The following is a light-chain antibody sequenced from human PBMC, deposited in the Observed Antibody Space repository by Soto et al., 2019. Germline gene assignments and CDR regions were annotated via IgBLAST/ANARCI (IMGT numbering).Light chain of an antibody. V-gene: IGKV1-5*01. J-gene: IGKJ1*01. CDR3: QQYRTYS. CDR2: HAS. Sequence: IQLTQSPSTLPASVGVRVTLTCRASESISNWLAWYQHKPGTAPKLLIYHASILETAVPSRFSANGSGTEFTLTISSLQPSDFATYYCQQYRTYSFGQGSRVDIK. CDR1: ESISNW.